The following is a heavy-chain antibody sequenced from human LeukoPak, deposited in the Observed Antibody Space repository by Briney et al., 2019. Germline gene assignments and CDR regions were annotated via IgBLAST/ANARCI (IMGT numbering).Heavy chain of an antibody. CDR1: GFTFSDYY. J-gene: IGHJ3*02. D-gene: IGHD2-2*01. Sequence: PGGSLRLSCAASGFTFSDYYMSWIRQAPGKGLEWVSYISHDSSYTNHADSVRGRFTISRDNGQNSLYLQINSLRVEDTAVYYCARGVVPAAFDIWGQGTMVTVSS. CDR2: ISHDSSYT. V-gene: IGHV3-11*06. CDR3: ARGVVPAAFDI.